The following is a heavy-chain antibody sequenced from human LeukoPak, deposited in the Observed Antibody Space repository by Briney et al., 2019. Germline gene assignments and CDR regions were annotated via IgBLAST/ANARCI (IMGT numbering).Heavy chain of an antibody. Sequence: GGSLRLSCAASGFTFSNYAMSWVRQAPGKGLEWVSTVSGSSGSTYYADSVKGRFSISRDNSKNSLYLQMNSLRAEDTAVYYCAKAWGYSYGASDYWGQGTLVTVSS. V-gene: IGHV3-23*01. D-gene: IGHD5-18*01. J-gene: IGHJ4*02. CDR1: GFTFSNYA. CDR3: AKAWGYSYGASDY. CDR2: VSGSSGST.